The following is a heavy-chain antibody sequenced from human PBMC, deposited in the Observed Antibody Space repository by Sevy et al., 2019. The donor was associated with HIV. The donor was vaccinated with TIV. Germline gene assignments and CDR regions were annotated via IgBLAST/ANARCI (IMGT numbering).Heavy chain of an antibody. CDR3: ARFLSTSYYYYNAMDV. CDR1: GYTFTYYD. CDR2: MSPNSGNT. V-gene: IGHV1-8*01. D-gene: IGHD3-3*02. J-gene: IGHJ6*02. Sequence: ASVKVSCRASGYTFTYYDINWVRQATGQGLEWMGWMSPNSGNTGYAQKFQGRVTMTRNTSISTAYMELSSLRSEDTAVYYCARFLSTSYYYYNAMDVWGQGTMVTVSS.